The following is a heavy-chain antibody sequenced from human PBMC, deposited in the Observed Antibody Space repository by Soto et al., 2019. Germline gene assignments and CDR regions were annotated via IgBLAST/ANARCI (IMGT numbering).Heavy chain of an antibody. D-gene: IGHD4-17*01. CDR3: ARDDGDYPLLLEY. J-gene: IGHJ4*02. CDR2: IYYSGST. CDR1: GGSISSGGYY. Sequence: SETLSLTCTVSGGSISSGGYYWSWIRQHPGKGLEWIGYIYYSGSTYYNPSLKSRVTISVDTSKNQFSLKLSSVTAADTAVYYCARDDGDYPLLLEYWGQGTLVTVSS. V-gene: IGHV4-31*03.